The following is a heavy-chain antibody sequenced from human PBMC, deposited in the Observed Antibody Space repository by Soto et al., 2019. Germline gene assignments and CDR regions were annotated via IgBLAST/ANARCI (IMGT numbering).Heavy chain of an antibody. V-gene: IGHV1-58*01. Sequence: QMQLVQSGPEVKKPGTSVKVSCKASGFNFTSSAVQWVRQARGQRLELIGWIVVGSGNTNYAQKFQEKVTITRDMSTRTPYMELRSLRAEDTAVYYCAAALHVCGDYVGSYFDYWGQGTLVTVSS. CDR2: IVVGSGNT. CDR1: GFNFTSSA. D-gene: IGHD4-17*01. J-gene: IGHJ4*02. CDR3: AAALHVCGDYVGSYFDY.